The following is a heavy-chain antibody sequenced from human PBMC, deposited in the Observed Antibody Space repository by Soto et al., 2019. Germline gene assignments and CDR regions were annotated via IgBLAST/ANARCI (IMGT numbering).Heavy chain of an antibody. CDR1: GDSLKTDHW. J-gene: IGHJ4*02. V-gene: IGHV4-4*02. D-gene: IGHD1-1*01. CDR2: FYDGGDT. CDR3: AGAVGRRTVPDH. Sequence: QVHLQESGPGLVKPSGTLSLICVVSGDSLKTDHWWTWVRQPPGKGLEWIGEFYDGGDTNYNPSLQSSLPLSVDKSKRQFSLRMTSVTAADTATYYCAGAVGRRTVPDHWGQGTLVTVSS.